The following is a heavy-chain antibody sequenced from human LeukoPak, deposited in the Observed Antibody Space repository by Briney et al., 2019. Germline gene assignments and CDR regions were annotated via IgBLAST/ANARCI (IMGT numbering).Heavy chain of an antibody. V-gene: IGHV1-69*02. CDR2: IIPILGIA. CDR1: GGTFSSYT. Sequence: SVKVSCKASGGTFSSYTISWVRQAPGQGLEWMGRIIPILGIANYAQKFQGRVTITADKSTSTAYMELSSLRSEDTAVYYCARADPSSGECYFDYWGQGTLVTVSS. J-gene: IGHJ4*02. D-gene: IGHD6-19*01. CDR3: ARADPSSGECYFDY.